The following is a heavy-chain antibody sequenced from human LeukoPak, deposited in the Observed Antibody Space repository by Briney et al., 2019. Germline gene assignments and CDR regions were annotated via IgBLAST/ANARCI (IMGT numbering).Heavy chain of an antibody. Sequence: ASAKVSCKASGYTFTSYAMHWVRQAPGQRLEWMGWINAGNGNTKYSQKFQGRVTITRDTSASTAYMELSSLRSEDTAVYYCARGERCSSTSCYAMSEYFQHWGQGTLVTVSS. D-gene: IGHD2-2*01. J-gene: IGHJ1*01. CDR1: GYTFTSYA. V-gene: IGHV1-3*01. CDR2: INAGNGNT. CDR3: ARGERCSSTSCYAMSEYFQH.